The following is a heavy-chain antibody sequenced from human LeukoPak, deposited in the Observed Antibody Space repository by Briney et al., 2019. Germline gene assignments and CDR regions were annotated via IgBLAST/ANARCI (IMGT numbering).Heavy chain of an antibody. D-gene: IGHD3-3*01. CDR2: ISYDGSNK. CDR3: ASGVKQDDFWSGSVLHYFDY. CDR1: GFTFSSYA. J-gene: IGHJ4*02. Sequence: GRSLRLSCAASGFTFSSYAMHWVRQAPGKGLEWVAVISYDGSNKYYADSEKGRFTISRDNSKNTLYLQMNSLRAEDTAVYYCASGVKQDDFWSGSVLHYFDYWGQGTLVTVSS. V-gene: IGHV3-30*04.